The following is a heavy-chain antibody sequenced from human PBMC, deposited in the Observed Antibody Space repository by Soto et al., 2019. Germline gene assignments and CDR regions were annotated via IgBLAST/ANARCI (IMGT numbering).Heavy chain of an antibody. Sequence: VQLVESGGGVVQPGRSLRLSCAASGFTFSYYAMHWVRQAPGKGLEWVAAISYDGSNKYYADSVKGRFTISRDNSKNTLYLQMNSLRAEDTAVYYGASVLEIREYSDYWGQGTLVTVSS. CDR1: GFTFSYYA. V-gene: IGHV3-30-3*01. CDR3: ASVLEIREYSDY. CDR2: ISYDGSNK. J-gene: IGHJ4*02. D-gene: IGHD3-3*01.